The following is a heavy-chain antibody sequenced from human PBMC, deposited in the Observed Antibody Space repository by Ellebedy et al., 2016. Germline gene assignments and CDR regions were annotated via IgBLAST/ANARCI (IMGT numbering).Heavy chain of an antibody. CDR1: GFTFSNYW. CDR3: ARDRGTFYYYYYYMDV. CDR2: IKQDGSEN. J-gene: IGHJ6*03. V-gene: IGHV3-7*01. D-gene: IGHD1-1*01. Sequence: GESLKISXAVSGFTFSNYWMSWVRQTPGKGLEWVANIKQDGSENYYVDSVKGRFTISRDNAKNSLYLQMNSLRAEDTAVYYCARDRGTFYYYYYYMDVWGKGTTVTVSS.